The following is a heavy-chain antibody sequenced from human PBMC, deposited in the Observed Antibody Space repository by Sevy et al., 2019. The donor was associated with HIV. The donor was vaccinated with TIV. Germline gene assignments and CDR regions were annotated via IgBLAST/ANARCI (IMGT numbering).Heavy chain of an antibody. CDR1: GFTFSDAA. CDR2: IRGKANNYAT. J-gene: IGHJ4*02. Sequence: GGSLRLSCAGSGFTFSDAAIHWVRQASGKGLEWLGRIRGKANNYATAYAASVKDRFSISGNDLKDMAYLQMNSLRTEDAAMYYCSIYYDIRAFDSWGQGTQVTVSS. CDR3: SIYYDIRAFDS. V-gene: IGHV3-73*01. D-gene: IGHD3-22*01.